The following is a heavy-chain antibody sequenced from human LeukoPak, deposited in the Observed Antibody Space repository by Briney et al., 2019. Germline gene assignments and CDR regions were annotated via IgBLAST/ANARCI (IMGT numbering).Heavy chain of an antibody. D-gene: IGHD2-21*01. Sequence: ASETLSLTCTVSGGSINSGTYYWAWIRQPAGKGLEWIGHFYSGGSTSYNPSLKSRVSISADASKTQVSLRLTSVTAADTAVYYCARGSYCGNTRCHGRYYMDVWGKGTTVAVSS. CDR1: GGSINSGTYY. CDR2: FYSGGST. J-gene: IGHJ6*03. CDR3: ARGSYCGNTRCHGRYYMDV. V-gene: IGHV4-61*09.